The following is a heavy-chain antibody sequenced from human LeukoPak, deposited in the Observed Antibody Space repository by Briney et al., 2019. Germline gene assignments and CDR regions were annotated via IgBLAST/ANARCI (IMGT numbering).Heavy chain of an antibody. CDR3: ARRASLDSSGYCFDY. V-gene: IGHV4-59*01. J-gene: IGHJ4*02. Sequence: SETLSLTCTVSGGSISSYYWSWIRQPPGKGLEWIGYIYYSGSTNYNPSLKSRVTISVDTSKNQFSLKLSSVTAADTAVYYCARRASLDSSGYCFDYWGQGTLVTVSS. D-gene: IGHD3-22*01. CDR1: GGSISSYY. CDR2: IYYSGST.